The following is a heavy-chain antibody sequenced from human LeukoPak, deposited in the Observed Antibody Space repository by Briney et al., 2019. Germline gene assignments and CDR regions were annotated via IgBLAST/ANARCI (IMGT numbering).Heavy chain of an antibody. CDR1: GFTFSSYS. J-gene: IGHJ4*02. V-gene: IGHV3-21*01. CDR2: ISSSSSYI. Sequence: GGSLRLSCAGSGFTFSSYSMDWVRQAPGKGLEWVSSISSSSSYIYYANSVKGRFTISRDNSKNTLYLQMNSLRAEDTAVYYCARPDYDYVWGSYSPLGYWGQGTLVTVSS. CDR3: ARPDYDYVWGSYSPLGY. D-gene: IGHD3-16*01.